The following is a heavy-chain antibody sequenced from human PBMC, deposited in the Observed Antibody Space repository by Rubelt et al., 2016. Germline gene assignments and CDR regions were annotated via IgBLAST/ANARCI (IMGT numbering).Heavy chain of an antibody. D-gene: IGHD3-22*01. CDR3: ARERSSSGYYYY. J-gene: IGHJ4*02. Sequence: QVQLVQSGAEVKKPGASVKVSCKASGYTFTSYGISWVPQARGQGLEWMGLHRPYNGNTNYAQKFQGRGTMTTDASTSAAYMELRSLRSDDTAVYYCARERSSSGYYYYWGQGTLVTVSS. CDR1: GYTFTSYG. CDR2: HRPYNGNT. V-gene: IGHV1-18*01.